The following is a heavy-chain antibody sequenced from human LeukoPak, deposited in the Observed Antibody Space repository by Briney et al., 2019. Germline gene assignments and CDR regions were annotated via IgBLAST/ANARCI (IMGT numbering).Heavy chain of an antibody. CDR1: GYTFTGYY. CDR2: INPSGGST. V-gene: IGHV1-46*01. D-gene: IGHD2-2*01. J-gene: IGHJ4*02. Sequence: GASVKVSCKASGYTFTGYYMHWVRQAPGQGLEWMGIINPSGGSTSYAQKFQGRVTMTRDTSTSTVYMELSSLRSEDTAVYYCARAGVVPAAIARTQNFDYWGQGTLVTVSS. CDR3: ARAGVVPAAIARTQNFDY.